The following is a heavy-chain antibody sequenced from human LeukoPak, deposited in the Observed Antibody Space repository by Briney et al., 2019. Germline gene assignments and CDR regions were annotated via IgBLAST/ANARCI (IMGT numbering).Heavy chain of an antibody. CDR3: ARVSGGTYPDY. Sequence: SETLSLTCTVSGVSISSYYWSWIRQPPGKGLEWIGYIYYSGSTNYNPSLKSRVTISVDTSKNQFSLKLSSVTAADTAVYYCARVSGGTYPDYWGQGTLVTVSP. D-gene: IGHD1-26*01. V-gene: IGHV4-59*01. CDR2: IYYSGST. J-gene: IGHJ4*02. CDR1: GVSISSYY.